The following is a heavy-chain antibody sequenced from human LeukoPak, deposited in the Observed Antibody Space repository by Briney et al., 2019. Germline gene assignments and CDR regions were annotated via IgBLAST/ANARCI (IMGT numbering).Heavy chain of an antibody. D-gene: IGHD3-9*01. J-gene: IGHJ4*02. CDR1: GFTFSSYA. V-gene: IGHV3-30*04. CDR3: ARDRDWSFDY. CDR2: LSFDGGKK. Sequence: GASLRLSCAASGFTFSSYAMSWVRQVPGKGLEWVAHLSFDGGKKWDADSVKGRFTISRDNSENTVYLQMNDLRVEDTALYYCARDRDWSFDYWGQGTLVTVSS.